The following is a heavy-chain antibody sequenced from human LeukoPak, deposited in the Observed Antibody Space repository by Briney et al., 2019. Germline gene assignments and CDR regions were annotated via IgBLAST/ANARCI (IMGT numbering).Heavy chain of an antibody. D-gene: IGHD5-24*01. CDR1: GFTFDDYG. J-gene: IGHJ6*03. Sequence: PTGRSLRLSCEASGFTFDDYGMHWVRQAPGKGMEWVANIKQDGSEKYYVDSVKGRFTISRDNAKNSLYLQMNSLRAEDTAVYYCARDGKDGYNYGYYYYYMDVWGKGTTVTVSS. CDR2: IKQDGSEK. CDR3: ARDGKDGYNYGYYYYYMDV. V-gene: IGHV3-7*01.